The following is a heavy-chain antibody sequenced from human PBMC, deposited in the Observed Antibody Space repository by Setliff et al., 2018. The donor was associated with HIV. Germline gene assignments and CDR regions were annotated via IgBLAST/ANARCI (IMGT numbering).Heavy chain of an antibody. CDR1: GGSISSGTYY. D-gene: IGHD5-12*01. Sequence: PSETLSLTCTVSGGSISSGTYYWSWIRQPAGKGLEWIGHIYSTGNTNYNSSLKSRVTMSIETSKNQFSLKLSSVTAGDTAVYYCARRGYDFLGYFQHWGHGTLVTVSS. V-gene: IGHV4-61*09. CDR3: ARRGYDFLGYFQH. CDR2: IYSTGNT. J-gene: IGHJ1*01.